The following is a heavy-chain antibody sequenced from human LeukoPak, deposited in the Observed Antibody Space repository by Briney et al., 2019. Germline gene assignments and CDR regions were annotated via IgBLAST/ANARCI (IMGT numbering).Heavy chain of an antibody. Sequence: SETLSLTCTVSGGSISSSSYYWGWIRQPPGKGLEWIGSIYYSGSTYYNPSLKSRVTISVDTSKNQFSLKLSSVTAADTAVYYCARVSGYDWESSYDYWGQGTLVTVSS. V-gene: IGHV4-39*07. CDR1: GGSISSSSYY. CDR2: IYYSGST. D-gene: IGHD5-12*01. CDR3: ARVSGYDWESSYDY. J-gene: IGHJ4*02.